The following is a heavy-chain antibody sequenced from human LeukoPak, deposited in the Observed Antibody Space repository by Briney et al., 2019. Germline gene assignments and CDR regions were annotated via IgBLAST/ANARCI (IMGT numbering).Heavy chain of an antibody. CDR2: IYTSGST. J-gene: IGHJ4*02. CDR1: GGSISSYY. CDR3: ARGGVVGARWGARGYYFDY. D-gene: IGHD1-26*01. V-gene: IGHV4-4*07. Sequence: SETLSLTCTVSGGSISSYYWSWIRQPAGKGLEWIGRIYTSGSTNYNPSLKSRVTISGDTSKNQFSLKLSSVTAADTAVYYCARGGVVGARWGARGYYFDYWGQGTLVTVSS.